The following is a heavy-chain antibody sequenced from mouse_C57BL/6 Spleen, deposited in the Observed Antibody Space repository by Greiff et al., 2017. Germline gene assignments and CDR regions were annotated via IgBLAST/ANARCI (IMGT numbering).Heavy chain of an antibody. V-gene: IGHV1-7*01. CDR3: ARAGVTTEPFDY. CDR2: INPSSGYT. D-gene: IGHD2-2*01. CDR1: GYTFTSYW. Sequence: VQRVESGAELAKPGASVKLSCKASGYTFTSYWMHWVKQRPGQGLEWIGDINPSSGYTKYNQKFKDKATLTADKSSSTAYMQLSSLTYEDSAVYYCARAGVTTEPFDYWGQGTTLTVSS. J-gene: IGHJ2*01.